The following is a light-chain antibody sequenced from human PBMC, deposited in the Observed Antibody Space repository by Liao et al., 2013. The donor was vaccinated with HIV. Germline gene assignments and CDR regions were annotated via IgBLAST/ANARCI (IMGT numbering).Light chain of an antibody. CDR3: QVWDSSSEHPYV. Sequence: SYELTQPPSVSVAPGKTARITCGGSNIGSKSVHWYQQKPGQAPVLVIYYDTDRPSGIPERFSGSNSGNTATLTISRVEAGDEADYYCQVWDSSSEHPYVFGTGTKVTVL. J-gene: IGLJ1*01. V-gene: IGLV3-21*01. CDR2: YDT. CDR1: NIGSKS.